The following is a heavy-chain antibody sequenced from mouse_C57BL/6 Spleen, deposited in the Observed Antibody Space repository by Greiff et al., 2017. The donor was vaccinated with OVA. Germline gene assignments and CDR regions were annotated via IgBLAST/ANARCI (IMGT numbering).Heavy chain of an antibody. D-gene: IGHD1-3*01. CDR1: GFTFSDYY. CDR3: ARDKVALDV. J-gene: IGHJ1*03. V-gene: IGHV5-16*01. Sequence: EVHLVESEGGLVQPGSSMKLSCTASGFTFSDYYMAWVRQVPEKGLEWVANINYDGSSTYYLDSLKSGFIISRDKAKNIQILQMSSLKSEDTATYYCARDKVALDVWGTGTTVTVSS. CDR2: INYDGSST.